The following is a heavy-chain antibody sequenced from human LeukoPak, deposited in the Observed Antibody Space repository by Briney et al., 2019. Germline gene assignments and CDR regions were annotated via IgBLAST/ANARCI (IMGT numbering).Heavy chain of an antibody. CDR1: GYTFTSYD. CDR2: MNPNSGNT. D-gene: IGHD6-13*01. CDR3: ARGLPRMSLWGSSWYRPGLYKWFDP. J-gene: IGHJ5*02. Sequence: VASVKVSCKASGYTFTSYDINWVRQATGQGLEWMGWMNPNSGNTGYAQKFQGRVTMTRNTSISTAYMELSSLRSEDTAVYYCARGLPRMSLWGSSWYRPGLYKWFDPWGQGTLVTVSS. V-gene: IGHV1-8*01.